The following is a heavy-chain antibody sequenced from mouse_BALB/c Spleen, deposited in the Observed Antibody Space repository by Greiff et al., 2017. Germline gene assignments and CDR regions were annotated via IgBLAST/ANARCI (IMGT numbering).Heavy chain of an antibody. Sequence: VKLVESGAELVRPGASVTLSCKASGYTFTDYEMHWVKQTPVHGLEWIGAIDPETGGTAYNQKFKGKATLTADKSSSTAYMELRSLTSEDSAVYYCTRTPGTVVAPGWYFDVWGAGTTVTVSS. V-gene: IGHV1-15*01. CDR1: GYTFTDYE. J-gene: IGHJ1*01. CDR2: IDPETGGT. D-gene: IGHD1-1*01. CDR3: TRTPGTVVAPGWYFDV.